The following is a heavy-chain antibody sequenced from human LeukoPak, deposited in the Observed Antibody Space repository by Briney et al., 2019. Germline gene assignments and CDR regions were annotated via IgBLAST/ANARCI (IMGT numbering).Heavy chain of an antibody. CDR3: ARDPGGDYFDY. CDR1: GGSISSYY. D-gene: IGHD2-15*01. J-gene: IGHJ4*02. V-gene: IGHV4-4*08. CDR2: IYYSGST. Sequence: SETLSLTCTVSGGSISSYYWSWIRQPPGKGLEWIGYIYYSGSTYYNPSLKSRVTISVDTSKNQFSLKLSSVTAADRAVYYCARDPGGDYFDYWGQGTLVTVSS.